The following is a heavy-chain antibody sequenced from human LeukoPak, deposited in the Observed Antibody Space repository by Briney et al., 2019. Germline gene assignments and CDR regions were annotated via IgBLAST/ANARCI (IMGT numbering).Heavy chain of an antibody. V-gene: IGHV1-2*02. D-gene: IGHD6-19*01. CDR3: ARDAYSSGWYQRVY. Sequence: ASVKVSCKASGYTFTGYYMHWVRQAAGQGLEWMGWINPNSGGTNYAQKFQGRVTMTRDTFISTAYMELSRLRSDDTAVYYCARDAYSSGWYQRVYWGQGTLVTVSS. CDR1: GYTFTGYY. J-gene: IGHJ4*02. CDR2: INPNSGGT.